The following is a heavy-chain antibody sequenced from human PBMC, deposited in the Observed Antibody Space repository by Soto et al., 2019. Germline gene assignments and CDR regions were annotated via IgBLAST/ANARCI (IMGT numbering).Heavy chain of an antibody. CDR1: GVSISSVSISSNY. J-gene: IGHJ4*02. CDR3: ARSVAVPGAHIDY. CDR2: MSYSGVT. V-gene: IGHV4-61*01. Sequence: SETLSLTCTVSGVSISSVSISSNYWGWVRQPPGKGLECIGSMSYSGVTNYNPSLKSRVTISIDTSKNQFSLRLSSVTAADTAVYFCARSVAVPGAHIDYWGQGTQVTVSS. D-gene: IGHD6-19*01.